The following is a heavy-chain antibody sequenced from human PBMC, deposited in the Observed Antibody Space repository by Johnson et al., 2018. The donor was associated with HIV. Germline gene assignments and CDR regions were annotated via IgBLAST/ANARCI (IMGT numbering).Heavy chain of an antibody. D-gene: IGHD2-21*01. CDR3: AKGPQGIATPDAFDI. J-gene: IGHJ3*02. V-gene: IGHV3-74*02. CDR1: GFSFSTYW. CDR2: IDTAGSGP. Sequence: VQLVESGGGVVQPGRSLRLSCAASGFSFSTYWMHWVRRVPGKGLVWVSRIDTAGSGPTYADSVKGRVTISRDNAKNTLYLQMNSLRAEDTAVYSCAKGPQGIATPDAFDIWGQGTMVTVSS.